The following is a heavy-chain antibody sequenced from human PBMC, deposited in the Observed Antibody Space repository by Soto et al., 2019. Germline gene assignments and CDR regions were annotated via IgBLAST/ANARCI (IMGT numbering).Heavy chain of an antibody. CDR2: IIPALGRP. D-gene: IGHD2-21*02. Sequence: QVQLVQSGAEVKKPGSSVKVSCKASGGTFNSYGFNWVRQAPGHGLEWLGGIIPALGRPNYAQKFQGRVTITADDSTSTAYMELSSLRYDDTAIDYCASGATPYCGGDGYFDFWGQGTLVTVSS. V-gene: IGHV1-69*01. CDR1: GGTFNSYG. CDR3: ASGATPYCGGDGYFDF. J-gene: IGHJ4*02.